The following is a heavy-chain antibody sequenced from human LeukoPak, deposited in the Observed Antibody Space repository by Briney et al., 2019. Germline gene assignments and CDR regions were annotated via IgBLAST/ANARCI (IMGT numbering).Heavy chain of an antibody. Sequence: GGSLRLSCAASGFTFDDYTMHWVRQAPGKGLEWASLISWDGGSTYYADSVKGRFTISRDNSKNTLYLQMNSLRAEDTAVYYCAKDRSCSGGSCYGGFDYWGQGTLVTVSS. D-gene: IGHD2-15*01. V-gene: IGHV3-43*01. CDR2: ISWDGGST. J-gene: IGHJ4*02. CDR3: AKDRSCSGGSCYGGFDY. CDR1: GFTFDDYT.